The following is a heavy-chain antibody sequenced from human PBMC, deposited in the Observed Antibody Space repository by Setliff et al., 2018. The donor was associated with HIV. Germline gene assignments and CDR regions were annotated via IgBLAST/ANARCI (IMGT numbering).Heavy chain of an antibody. Sequence: ASVKVSCKASGYTFTSYGISWVRQAPGQGLEWMGWISAYNGNTNYAQKLQGRVTMTRDTSTSTVYMDLSSLRADDTAVYYCVRGVNSGSYSSYGMDVWGQGTTVTVSS. CDR1: GYTFTSYG. V-gene: IGHV1-18*01. CDR3: VRGVNSGSYSSYGMDV. D-gene: IGHD1-26*01. J-gene: IGHJ6*02. CDR2: ISAYNGNT.